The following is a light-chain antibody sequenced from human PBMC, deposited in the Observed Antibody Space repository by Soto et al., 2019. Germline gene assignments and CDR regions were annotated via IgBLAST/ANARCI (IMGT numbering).Light chain of an antibody. V-gene: IGLV2-14*02. Sequence: QSALTQPASVSGSPGQSITISCTGTSSDVGSYNLVSWYQHHPGRVPKLMIYDVSNRPSGVSNRFSGSKSGNTASLTISGLQADDEADYYCSSYTSTSRVFGGGTQLTVL. CDR2: DVS. CDR1: SSDVGSYNL. CDR3: SSYTSTSRV. J-gene: IGLJ3*02.